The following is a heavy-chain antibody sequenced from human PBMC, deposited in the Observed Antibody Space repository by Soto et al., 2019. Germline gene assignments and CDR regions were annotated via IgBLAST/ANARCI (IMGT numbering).Heavy chain of an antibody. CDR1: GFTFSSHW. V-gene: IGHV3-7*03. J-gene: IGHJ4*02. D-gene: IGHD3-16*01. Sequence: PGGSLRLSCAASGFTFSSHWMNWVRQAPGKGLEWVANIKQDESEKYYVDSVKGRFTISRDNAKNSLLLQMNSLRVEDTAIYYCKRYVFGRGQAFDFWGQGNVVTVSS. CDR2: IKQDESEK. CDR3: KRYVFGRGQAFDF.